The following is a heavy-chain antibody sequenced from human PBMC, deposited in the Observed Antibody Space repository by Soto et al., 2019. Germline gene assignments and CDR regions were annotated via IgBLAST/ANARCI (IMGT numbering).Heavy chain of an antibody. CDR3: ASRSSGRFIGWFDH. J-gene: IGHJ5*02. CDR1: GDSVGSRSYH. Sequence: PSETLSLTCTVSGDSVGSRSYHWAWIRQPPGKGLEWIGTINYSGNTYYNPSLKSRVTISVDTSKSQFSLKLTSVTAADTAGYFCASRSSGRFIGWFDHWGQGTQVT. V-gene: IGHV4-39*01. CDR2: INYSGNT. D-gene: IGHD3-10*01.